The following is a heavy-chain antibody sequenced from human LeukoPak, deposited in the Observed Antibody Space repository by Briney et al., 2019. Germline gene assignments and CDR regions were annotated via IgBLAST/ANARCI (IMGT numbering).Heavy chain of an antibody. V-gene: IGHV5-51*01. CDR1: GYSFTNYW. CDR3: ARPRGRQQLVPFDY. J-gene: IGHJ4*02. Sequence: GESLKISCKGSGYSFTNYWIGWVRQMPGKGLEWMWIIYPDDSDTRYSPSFQGQITISADKSISTAYLQWSSLKASDTAMYYCARPRGRQQLVPFDYWGQGTLVTVSS. CDR2: IYPDDSDT. D-gene: IGHD6-13*01.